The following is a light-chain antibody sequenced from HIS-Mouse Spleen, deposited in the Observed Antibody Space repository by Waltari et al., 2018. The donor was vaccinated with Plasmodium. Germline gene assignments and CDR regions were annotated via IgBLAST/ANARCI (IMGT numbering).Light chain of an antibody. J-gene: IGLJ3*02. CDR2: YYSDSDK. Sequence: QPVLTQPPSSSASPGESARLTYTLPSDINVGSYNIYWYQQTPGSPPRYLLYYYSDSDKGQGSGVPSRFSGSKDASANTGILLISGLQSEDEADYYCMIWPSNASGVFGGGTKLTVL. V-gene: IGLV5-37*01. CDR1: SDINVGSYN. CDR3: MIWPSNASGV.